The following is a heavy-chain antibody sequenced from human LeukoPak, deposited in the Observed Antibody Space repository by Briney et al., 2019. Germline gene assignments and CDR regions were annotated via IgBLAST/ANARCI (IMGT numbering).Heavy chain of an antibody. V-gene: IGHV3-21*01. D-gene: IGHD3-16*01. CDR1: GFTFSSYS. CDR3: ATLGGSGMITFGGVVKYGMDV. Sequence: PGGSLRLSCAASGFTFSSYSMNWVRQAPGKGLEWVSSISSSSSYIYYADSVKGRFTISRDNAKNSLYLQMNSLRAEDTAVYYCATLGGSGMITFGGVVKYGMDVWGQGTTVTVSS. CDR2: ISSSSSYI. J-gene: IGHJ6*02.